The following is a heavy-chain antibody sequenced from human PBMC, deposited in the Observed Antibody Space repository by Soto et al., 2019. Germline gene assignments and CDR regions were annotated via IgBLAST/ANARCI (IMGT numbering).Heavy chain of an antibody. Sequence: EVQLLESGGGLVQPGGSLRLSCAASGFTFSSYAMSWVRQAPGKGLEWVSAISGSGGSTYYADSVKGRFTISRDNSKXXXYXXXXXXXXXXXXXXXXXXXPLXXGGYFDYWGQGTLVTVSS. CDR2: ISGSGGST. CDR1: GFTFSSYA. CDR3: XXXPLXXGGYFDY. J-gene: IGHJ4*02. V-gene: IGHV3-23*01.